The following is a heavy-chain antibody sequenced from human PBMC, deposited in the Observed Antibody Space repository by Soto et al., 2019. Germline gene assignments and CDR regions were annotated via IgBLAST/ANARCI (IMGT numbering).Heavy chain of an antibody. D-gene: IGHD4-17*01. J-gene: IGHJ5*02. CDR3: ARGAATVTPGWFDP. Sequence: SETLSLTCAVYGGSFSGYYWSWIRQPPGKGLEWIGEINHSGSTNYNPSLKSRVTISVDTSKNQFSLKLSSVTAADTAVYYCARGAATVTPGWFDPWGQGTLVTLSS. CDR1: GGSFSGYY. V-gene: IGHV4-34*01. CDR2: INHSGST.